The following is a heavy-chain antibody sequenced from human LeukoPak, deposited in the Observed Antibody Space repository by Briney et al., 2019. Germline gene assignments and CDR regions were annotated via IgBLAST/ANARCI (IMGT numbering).Heavy chain of an antibody. V-gene: IGHV3-21*01. CDR1: GFTFSSYS. J-gene: IGHJ4*02. CDR3: ARDHRGSPNYDSSGPLDY. CDR2: ISTSSSYI. D-gene: IGHD3-22*01. Sequence: PGGSLGLSCAASGFTFSSYSMNWVRQAPGKGLEWVSSISTSSSYIYYADSVKGRFTISRDNAKNSLYLQMNSLRAEDTAVYYCARDHRGSPNYDSSGPLDYWGQGTLVTVSS.